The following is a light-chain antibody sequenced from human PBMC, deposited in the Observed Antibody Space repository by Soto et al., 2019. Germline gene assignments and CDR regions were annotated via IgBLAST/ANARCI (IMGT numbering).Light chain of an antibody. CDR3: QQSYSAPWT. J-gene: IGKJ1*01. Sequence: DIQMTQSPSSLSASVGDRVTITRRARQNINNYLNWYQQKPGKAPKLLIHAASSFQSGVPSRFSGSGYGTDFTLTINSLQHEDSASYYCQQSYSAPWTFGQGTKVEIK. CDR1: QNINNY. V-gene: IGKV1-39*01. CDR2: AAS.